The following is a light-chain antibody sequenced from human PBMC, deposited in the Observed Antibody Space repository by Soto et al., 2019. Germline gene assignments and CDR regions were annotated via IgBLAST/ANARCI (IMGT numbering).Light chain of an antibody. CDR3: CSYAGGYTYL. V-gene: IGLV2-11*01. J-gene: IGLJ1*01. CDR2: DVA. Sequence: QSALSQPRSVSRAPGQSGTISGTGTCNDVGAYNYVSWYQQHPGRPPKLMIYDVARWPSGVPDRFSGSKSGNTASLTISGLQAEDEADYFCCSYAGGYTYLFGTGTKVT. CDR1: CNDVGAYNY.